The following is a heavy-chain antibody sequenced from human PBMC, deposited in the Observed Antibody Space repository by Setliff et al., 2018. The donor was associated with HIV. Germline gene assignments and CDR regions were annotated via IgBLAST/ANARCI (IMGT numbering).Heavy chain of an antibody. CDR3: ARSFPYYYGSGGVYAMDV. D-gene: IGHD3-22*01. Sequence: PGGSLRLSCAASGFTFEDYGMSWVRQVPGKGLEWVSGISWSGGGTGYAASVKGRFTISRDDAKNSLYLQMSSLRVEDTALYFCARSFPYYYGSGGVYAMDVWGLGTTVTVSS. V-gene: IGHV3-20*04. CDR2: ISWSGGGT. CDR1: GFTFEDYG. J-gene: IGHJ6*02.